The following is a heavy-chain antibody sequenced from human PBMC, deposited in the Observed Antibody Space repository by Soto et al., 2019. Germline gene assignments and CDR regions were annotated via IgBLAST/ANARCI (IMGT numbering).Heavy chain of an antibody. Sequence: GGSLRLSCAASGFTFATYSMNWVRQAPGKGLEWVSYISDSSGTRNYADSVKGRFTIPRDNAKNSLYLQMNSLRDDDSALYYCARASGWYPSDAFDIWGQGTPVTVSS. CDR3: ARASGWYPSDAFDI. CDR1: GFTFATYS. J-gene: IGHJ3*02. CDR2: ISDSSGTR. D-gene: IGHD6-19*01. V-gene: IGHV3-48*02.